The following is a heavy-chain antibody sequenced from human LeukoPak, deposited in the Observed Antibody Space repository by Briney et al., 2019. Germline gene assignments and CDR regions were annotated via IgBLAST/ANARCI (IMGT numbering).Heavy chain of an antibody. CDR3: ARQKRDIAARLENWFDP. V-gene: IGHV4-59*08. CDR1: GGSISSYY. J-gene: IGHJ5*02. D-gene: IGHD6-6*01. CDR2: IYYSGST. Sequence: PSETLSLTCTVSGGSISSYYWSWIRQPPGKGLEWIGYIYYSGSTNYNPSLKSRVTISVDTSKNQFSLKLSSVTAADTAVYYCARQKRDIAARLENWFDPWGQGTLVTVSS.